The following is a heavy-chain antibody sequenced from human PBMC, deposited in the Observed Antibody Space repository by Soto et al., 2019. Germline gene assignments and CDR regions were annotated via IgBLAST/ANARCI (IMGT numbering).Heavy chain of an antibody. CDR2: IYYRSKWSA. J-gene: IGHJ4*02. CDR3: VRCTGWYNFGY. D-gene: IGHD2-2*02. Sequence: PLQTLSLTCAISGDTVSSGSVAWSWIRRPPSGGLEWLGRIYYRSKWSADYALSVRSRITINPDTSKNQFSLQLNSVTPDDTAVYFCVRCTGWYNFGYWDQGTLVTVSS. V-gene: IGHV6-1*01. CDR1: GDTVSSGSVA.